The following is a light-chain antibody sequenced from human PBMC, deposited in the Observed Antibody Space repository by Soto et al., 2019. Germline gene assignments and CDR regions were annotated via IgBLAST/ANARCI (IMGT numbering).Light chain of an antibody. J-gene: IGLJ1*01. Sequence: QSALTQPPSASGTPGQRVTISCSGSSSNIGSNTVNWYQQLAGTAPKLLIYSNNQRPSGVPDRFSGSKSGTSASLAISGLQSEYEADYSCAAWDDSLNGHVFGTGTKVTAL. V-gene: IGLV1-44*01. CDR1: SSNIGSNT. CDR2: SNN. CDR3: AAWDDSLNGHV.